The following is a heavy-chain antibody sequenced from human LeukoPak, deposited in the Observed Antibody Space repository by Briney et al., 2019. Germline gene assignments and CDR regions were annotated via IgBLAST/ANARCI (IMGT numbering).Heavy chain of an antibody. J-gene: IGHJ5*02. CDR3: ARDMGPTYYDFWGADP. Sequence: ASVKVSCKASGYTFTSYYMHWVRQAPGQGLEWMGIINPSGGSTSSAQTFQGRVTMTRDTSTSTVHMELSSLRSEDTAVYYCARDMGPTYYDFWGADPWGQGTLVTVSS. D-gene: IGHD3-3*01. V-gene: IGHV1-46*03. CDR2: INPSGGST. CDR1: GYTFTSYY.